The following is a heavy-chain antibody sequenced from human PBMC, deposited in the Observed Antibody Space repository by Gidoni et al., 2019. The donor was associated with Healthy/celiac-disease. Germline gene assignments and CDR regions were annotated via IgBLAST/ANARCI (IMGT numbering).Heavy chain of an antibody. CDR3: ARGSPVTTLDY. J-gene: IGHJ4*02. V-gene: IGHV4-34*01. D-gene: IGHD4-17*01. Sequence: QVQLQQWGAGLLNPSETLSLPCAVYGGSFSGYYWSWIRQPPGKGLEWIGEINHSGSTNYNPSLKSRVTISVDTSKNQFALKLSSVTAADTAVYYCARGSPVTTLDYWGQGTLVTVSS. CDR1: GGSFSGYY. CDR2: INHSGST.